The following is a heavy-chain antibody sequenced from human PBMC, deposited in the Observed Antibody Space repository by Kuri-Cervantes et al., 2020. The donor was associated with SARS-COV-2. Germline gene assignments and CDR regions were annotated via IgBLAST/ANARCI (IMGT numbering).Heavy chain of an antibody. CDR2: INPNSGGT. Sequence: ASVKVSCKASGYTFTGYYMHWVRPAPGQGLEWMGWINPNSGGTNYAQKFQGWVTMTRDTSSTGYMELSRLRSDDTAVYYCARGMVRGLIQSYYYGMDVWGQGTTVTVSS. CDR3: ARGMVRGLIQSYYYGMDV. CDR1: GYTFTGYY. V-gene: IGHV1-2*04. J-gene: IGHJ6*02. D-gene: IGHD3-10*01.